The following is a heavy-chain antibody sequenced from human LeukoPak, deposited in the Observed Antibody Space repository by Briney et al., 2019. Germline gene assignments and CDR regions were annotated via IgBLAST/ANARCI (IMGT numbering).Heavy chain of an antibody. J-gene: IGHJ5*02. CDR3: AAILEAGWFDP. CDR1: GYTFTSYG. CDR2: ISAYNGNT. V-gene: IGHV1-18*01. Sequence: GASVTVSCKASGYTFTSYGISWVRQAPGQGLEWMGWISAYNGNTNYAQKLQGRVTMTTDTSTSTAYMELRSLRSDDTAVYYCAAILEAGWFDPWGQGTLVTVSS. D-gene: IGHD6-19*01.